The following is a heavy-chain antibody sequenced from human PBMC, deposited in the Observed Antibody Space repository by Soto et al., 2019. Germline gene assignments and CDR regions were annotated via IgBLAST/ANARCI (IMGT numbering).Heavy chain of an antibody. D-gene: IGHD2-2*01. CDR2: IVDSGGRA. J-gene: IGHJ6*02. CDR3: APVPAASSYYSTDV. CDR1: GLAFSSYA. V-gene: IGHV3-23*01. Sequence: GGSLRLSCAASGLAFSSYAMNWVRQAPGKGLEWVSGIVDSGGRAFYADSVKGRFTISRDNSKNTLYLEMNNLRAEDTAIYYCAPVPAASSYYSTDVWGQGTTVTVSS.